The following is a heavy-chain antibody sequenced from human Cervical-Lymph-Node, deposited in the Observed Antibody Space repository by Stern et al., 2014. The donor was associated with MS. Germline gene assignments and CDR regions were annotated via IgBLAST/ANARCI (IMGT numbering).Heavy chain of an antibody. CDR2: SDHSGST. Sequence: QLQLQESGPGLVKPSGTLSLTCAVSGGSISSSNWWSWVRQSPGKGLEWIGESDHSGSTIYNPSLKSRVPVSVDQSQNRFSLNLRSVPAADTAVYFCARFPASRPHVFDSWGQGTLVTVSS. J-gene: IGHJ4*02. CDR3: ARFPASRPHVFDS. D-gene: IGHD6-13*01. CDR1: GGSISSSNW. V-gene: IGHV4-4*02.